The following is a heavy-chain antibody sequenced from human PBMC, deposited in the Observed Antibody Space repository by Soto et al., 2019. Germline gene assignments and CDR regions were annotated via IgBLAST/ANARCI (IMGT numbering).Heavy chain of an antibody. CDR1: GYTFTSYG. CDR3: ARDLPPTVSIPFDAFDI. J-gene: IGHJ3*02. V-gene: IGHV1-18*01. Sequence: GASVKVSCKASGYTFTSYGISWVRQAPGQGLEWMGWISAYNGNTNYAQKLQGRVTMTTDTSTSTAYMELRSLRSDDTAVYYCARDLPPTVSIPFDAFDIWGQGTMVTVSS. CDR2: ISAYNGNT. D-gene: IGHD4-17*01.